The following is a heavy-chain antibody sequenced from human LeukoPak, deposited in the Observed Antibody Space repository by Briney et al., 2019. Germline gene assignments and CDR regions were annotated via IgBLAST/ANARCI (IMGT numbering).Heavy chain of an antibody. J-gene: IGHJ4*02. CDR2: ISCGGSYI. Sequence: PGGSLRLSCAASGFTFSSYGINWVRQAPGRGLEWVASISCGGSYIYYADSVKGRFTISRDNAKNSLYLQMNSLRAEDTAVYYCASGSGVQVGSSLDYWGQGNLVTVSS. D-gene: IGHD3-10*01. CDR3: ASGSGVQVGSSLDY. CDR1: GFTFSSYG. V-gene: IGHV3-21*01.